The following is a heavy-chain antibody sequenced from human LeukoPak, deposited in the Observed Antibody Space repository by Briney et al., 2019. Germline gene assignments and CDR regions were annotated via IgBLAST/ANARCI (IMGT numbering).Heavy chain of an antibody. V-gene: IGHV1-2*02. J-gene: IGHJ4*02. CDR3: ARVRVGATVWAYFDY. D-gene: IGHD1-26*01. CDR1: GYTFTGYY. CDR2: INPNSGGT. Sequence: ASVKVSCKASGYTFTGYYMHWVRQAPGQGLEWMGWINPNSGGTNYAQKFQGRVTMTRDTSTSTVYMELSSLRSEDTAVYYCARVRVGATVWAYFDYWGQGTLVTVSS.